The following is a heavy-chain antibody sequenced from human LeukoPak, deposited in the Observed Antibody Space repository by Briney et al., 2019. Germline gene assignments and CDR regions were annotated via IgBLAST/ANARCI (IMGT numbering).Heavy chain of an antibody. CDR1: GFTFSTYA. V-gene: IGHV3-23*01. CDR2: IRPDGDRT. Sequence: GGSLRLSCAASGFTFSTYAITWVCQGPGKGLEWVSAIRPDGDRTYYTDSVRGRFTISRDNSRDTVYLQVNSLRVEDTAVYYCAREQSGTRGWYTVDYWGQGTLVTVSS. CDR3: AREQSGTRGWYTVDY. J-gene: IGHJ4*02. D-gene: IGHD6-19*01.